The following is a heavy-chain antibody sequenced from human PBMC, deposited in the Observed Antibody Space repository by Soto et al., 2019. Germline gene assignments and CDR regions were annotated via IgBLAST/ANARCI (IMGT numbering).Heavy chain of an antibody. J-gene: IGHJ4*02. Sequence: QVQLQESGPGLVKPSQTLSLTCTVSGDSISSGDYFWSWIRQPPGKGLEWIGYIYYSGSTYYNPSLKSRITISIDLSKNQFSLKLSSVTDADTAVYYCARTGGRYDSGDYVGRDWGQGTLVAVSS. CDR3: ARTGGRYDSGDYVGRD. D-gene: IGHD4-17*01. V-gene: IGHV4-30-4*01. CDR1: GDSISSGDYF. CDR2: IYYSGST.